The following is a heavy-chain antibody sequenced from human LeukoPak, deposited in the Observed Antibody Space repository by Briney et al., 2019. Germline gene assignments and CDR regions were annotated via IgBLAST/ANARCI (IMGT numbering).Heavy chain of an antibody. V-gene: IGHV3-48*02. J-gene: IGHJ4*02. CDR3: AGVSWFGEWVR. D-gene: IGHD3-10*01. CDR2: INSGSSAI. Sequence: GGSLRLSCAASGFTFSTYSFNWVRQAPGKGLEWVSYINSGSSAIYYADSVKGRFTMSRDNAKNSVYLQMSSLRDEDTAVYYCAGVSWFGEWVRWGQGTLVTVSS. CDR1: GFTFSTYS.